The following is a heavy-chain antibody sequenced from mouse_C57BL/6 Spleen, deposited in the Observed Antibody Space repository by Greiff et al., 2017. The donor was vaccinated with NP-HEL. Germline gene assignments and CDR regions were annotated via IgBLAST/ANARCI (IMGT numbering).Heavy chain of an antibody. J-gene: IGHJ4*01. Sequence: VKVVESGPELVKPGASVKISCKASGYTFTDYYINWVKQRPGQGLEWIGWIFPGSGSTYYNEKFKGKATLTVDKSSSTAYMLLSSLTSEDSAVYFCARRIATRAMDYWGQGTSVTVSS. CDR2: IFPGSGST. CDR3: ARRIATRAMDY. V-gene: IGHV1-75*01. CDR1: GYTFTDYY. D-gene: IGHD2-12*01.